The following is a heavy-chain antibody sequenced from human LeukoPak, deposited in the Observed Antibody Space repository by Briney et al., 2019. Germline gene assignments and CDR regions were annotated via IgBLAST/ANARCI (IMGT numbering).Heavy chain of an antibody. CDR1: GYTFTSYG. Sequence: ASVKVSCKASGYTFTSYGISWVRQAPGQGLEWMGRFSAYNGNTNYAQKLQGRVTMTTGTSTSTAYMELRSLRSDDTAVYYCARAWLGLTGDGYTADNWFDPWGQGTLVTVSS. CDR3: ARAWLGLTGDGYTADNWFDP. CDR2: FSAYNGNT. V-gene: IGHV1-18*01. J-gene: IGHJ5*02. D-gene: IGHD5-24*01.